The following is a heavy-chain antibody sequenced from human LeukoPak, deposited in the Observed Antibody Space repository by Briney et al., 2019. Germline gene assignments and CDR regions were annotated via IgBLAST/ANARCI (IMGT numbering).Heavy chain of an antibody. D-gene: IGHD3-10*01. CDR2: IYYTGST. CDR3: ARRKWFGEIKDAFDI. Sequence: NPSETLSLTCTVSGGSISTYYWSWIRQPPGKGLEWIGYIYYTGSTNYNPSLKSRVTISVDTSKNQFSLKLSSVTAADTAVYYCARRKWFGEIKDAFDIWGQGTMVTVSS. CDR1: GGSISTYY. J-gene: IGHJ3*02. V-gene: IGHV4-59*12.